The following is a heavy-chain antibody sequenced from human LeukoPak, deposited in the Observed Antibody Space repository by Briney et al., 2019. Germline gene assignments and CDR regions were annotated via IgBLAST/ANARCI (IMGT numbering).Heavy chain of an antibody. Sequence: GGSLRLSCAGSGFTFSDYSMSWIRQAPGKGLEWVAYIRKSGSPIYYADSVKGRFTISRDDAKNSLYLQMNSLRDEDTAVYYCVRDPDALDYWGQGTLVTVSS. J-gene: IGHJ4*02. CDR3: VRDPDALDY. V-gene: IGHV3-11*04. CDR2: IRKSGSPI. CDR1: GFTFSDYS.